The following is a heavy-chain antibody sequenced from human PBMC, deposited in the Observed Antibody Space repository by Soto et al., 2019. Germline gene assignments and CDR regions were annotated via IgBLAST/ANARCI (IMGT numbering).Heavy chain of an antibody. Sequence: GGSPRLSCAASGFTFSSYAMSWVRQAPGKGLEWVSAISGSGGSTYYADSVKGRFTISRDNSKNTLYLQMNSLRAEDTAVYYCAKGSKGGIVATIPYYYYYMDVWGKGTTVTVSS. V-gene: IGHV3-23*01. CDR1: GFTFSSYA. CDR2: ISGSGGST. J-gene: IGHJ6*03. CDR3: AKGSKGGIVATIPYYYYYMDV. D-gene: IGHD5-12*01.